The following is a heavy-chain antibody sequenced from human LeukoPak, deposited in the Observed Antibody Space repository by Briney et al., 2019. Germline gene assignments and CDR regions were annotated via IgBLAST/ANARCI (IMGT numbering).Heavy chain of an antibody. V-gene: IGHV3-21*01. D-gene: IGHD2-2*01. J-gene: IGHJ5*02. CDR3: ARGADGVISSSRGWFYP. Sequence: GGSLRLSCTASGFTYSSYSMNWARHAPGKGLEWVSPICSSSSYTYYADSVKGRFTISRDNARSPLSLQTNTVTAEDTAVYSCARGADGVISSSRGWFYPWGQGALVTVSS. CDR2: ICSSSSYT. CDR1: GFTYSSYS.